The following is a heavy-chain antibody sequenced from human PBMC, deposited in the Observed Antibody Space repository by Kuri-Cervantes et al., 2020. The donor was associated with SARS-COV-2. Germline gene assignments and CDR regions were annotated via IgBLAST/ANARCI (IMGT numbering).Heavy chain of an antibody. J-gene: IGHJ6*02. V-gene: IGHV6-1*01. D-gene: IGHD6-13*01. CDR2: TFYRSKWYN. CDR3: ARDRDLAGGMDV. Sequence: TLSLTCAISGDSVSSNSAAWNWIRQSTSRGLEWLRRTFYRSKWYNDYAVSVKSRITINPDTSKNQFSLQLNSVTPEDTAVYYCARDRDLAGGMDVWGQGTTVTVSS. CDR1: GDSVSSNSAA.